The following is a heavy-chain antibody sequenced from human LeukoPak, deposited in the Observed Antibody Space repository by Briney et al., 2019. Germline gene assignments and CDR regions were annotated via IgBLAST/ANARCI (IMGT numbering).Heavy chain of an antibody. CDR1: RGTFSSYA. V-gene: IGHV1-69*04. Sequence: ASVTVSCPASRGTFSSYALRWVRQAPGQGLEWLGRIIPILGIANYAQQFQGRVTITADKSTSTADMELSSLRSKDTAVYYCANNYYDSPYYFDDWGQGTLVTVSS. D-gene: IGHD3-22*01. CDR3: ANNYYDSPYYFDD. J-gene: IGHJ4*02. CDR2: IIPILGIA.